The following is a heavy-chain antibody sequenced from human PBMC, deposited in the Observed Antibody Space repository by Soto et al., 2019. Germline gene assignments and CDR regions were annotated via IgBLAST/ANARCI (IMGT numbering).Heavy chain of an antibody. CDR1: GYTFTSYA. Sequence: AASVKVSCKASGYTFTSYAMHLVRQAPGQRLEWMGWINAGNGNTKYSQKFQGRVTITRDTSASTAYMELSSLRSEDTAVYYCARDIGNPDIVVVPAATKNWFDPWGQGNLVTVPQ. D-gene: IGHD2-2*01. J-gene: IGHJ5*02. CDR3: ARDIGNPDIVVVPAATKNWFDP. V-gene: IGHV1-3*01. CDR2: INAGNGNT.